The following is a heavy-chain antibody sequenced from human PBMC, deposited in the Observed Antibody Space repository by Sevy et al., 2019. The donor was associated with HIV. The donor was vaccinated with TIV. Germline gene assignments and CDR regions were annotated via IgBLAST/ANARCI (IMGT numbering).Heavy chain of an antibody. Sequence: GGSLRLSCAASGFSFSVYWMSWVRQAPGKGLEWVATLKQYGSEKYYVDSVKGRFTISRDNAKNSLYLQMNSLRAEDTAVYYCVREGVGGYSYSLDCWGQGTLVTVSS. CDR2: LKQYGSEK. V-gene: IGHV3-7*01. D-gene: IGHD5-18*01. CDR3: VREGVGGYSYSLDC. CDR1: GFSFSVYW. J-gene: IGHJ4*02.